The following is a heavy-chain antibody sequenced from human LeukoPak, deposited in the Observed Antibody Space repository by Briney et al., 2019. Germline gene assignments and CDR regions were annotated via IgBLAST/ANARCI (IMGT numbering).Heavy chain of an antibody. CDR1: GFTFSSYS. CDR3: ARGRGYCSSTSCYSSSWFDP. D-gene: IGHD2-2*01. Sequence: GGSLRLSCAASGFTFSSYSMNWVRQAPGKGLEWVSSISSSSSYIYYADSMKGRFTISRDNAKNSLYLQMNSLRAEDTAVYYCARGRGYCSSTSCYSSSWFDPWAQGTLVTVSS. V-gene: IGHV3-21*01. CDR2: ISSSSSYI. J-gene: IGHJ5*02.